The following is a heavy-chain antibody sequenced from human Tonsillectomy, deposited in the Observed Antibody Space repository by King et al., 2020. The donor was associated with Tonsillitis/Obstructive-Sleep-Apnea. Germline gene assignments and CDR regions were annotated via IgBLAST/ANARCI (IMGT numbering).Heavy chain of an antibody. CDR2: IYYSGST. CDR3: ARHKAYGSTRSGGYFDY. D-gene: IGHD3-16*01. CDR1: GGSISSSSYY. V-gene: IGHV4-39*01. Sequence: QLQESGPGLVKPSETLSLTCTVSGGSISSSSYYWGWIRQPPGKGLEWIGSIYYSGSTYYNPSLKSRVTISVDTSKNQFSLKLSSVTAADTAVYYCARHKAYGSTRSGGYFDYWGQGTLVTVSS. J-gene: IGHJ4*02.